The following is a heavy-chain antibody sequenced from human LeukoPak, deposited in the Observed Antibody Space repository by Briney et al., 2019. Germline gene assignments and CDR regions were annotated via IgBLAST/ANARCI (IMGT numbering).Heavy chain of an antibody. CDR2: IKQDGSEK. Sequence: PGGSLRLSCATSGFTFSSYWMSWVRQAPGKGLEWVANIKQDGSEKYYVGSVKGRFTISRDNAKNSLYLQMNSLRAEDMAVYYCARDPIDSPVDDYWGQGTLVTVSS. D-gene: IGHD2-21*01. V-gene: IGHV3-7*01. J-gene: IGHJ4*02. CDR1: GFTFSSYW. CDR3: ARDPIDSPVDDY.